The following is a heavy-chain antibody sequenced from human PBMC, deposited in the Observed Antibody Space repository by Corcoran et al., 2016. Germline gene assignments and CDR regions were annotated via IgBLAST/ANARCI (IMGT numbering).Heavy chain of an antibody. CDR1: GGTFSSYA. Sequence: QVQLVQSGAEVKKPGSSVKVSCKASGGTFSSYAISWVRQAPGQGLEWMGGIIPIFGTANYAQKFQGRVTITADKSTSTAYMELSSLRSEDTAVDYCARANTIFGVVNPYYYGMDVWGQGTTVTVSS. CDR2: IIPIFGTA. CDR3: ARANTIFGVVNPYYYGMDV. J-gene: IGHJ6*02. D-gene: IGHD3-3*01. V-gene: IGHV1-69*06.